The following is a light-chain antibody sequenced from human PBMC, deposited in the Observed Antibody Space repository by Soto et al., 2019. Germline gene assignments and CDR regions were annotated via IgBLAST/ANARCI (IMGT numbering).Light chain of an antibody. Sequence: IVLTQSAGTLSLSPGERATLSCRASLNVTNNYLAWYQHQRGQAPRLLIFGASTRSTGIPDRFSRTGSGTDFTLTISRLEPGDFAVYYCRQYATSFTFGPGTTVDV. CDR3: RQYATSFT. CDR1: LNVTNNY. CDR2: GAS. V-gene: IGKV3-20*01. J-gene: IGKJ3*01.